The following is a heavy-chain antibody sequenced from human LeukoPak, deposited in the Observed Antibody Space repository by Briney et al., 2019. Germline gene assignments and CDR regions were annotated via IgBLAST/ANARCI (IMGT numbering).Heavy chain of an antibody. CDR1: GFTFSSYG. J-gene: IGHJ4*02. Sequence: PGGSLRLSCAASGFTFSSYGMHWVRQAPGKGLEWVAVISYDGSNKYYADSVKGRFTISRDNSKNTLYLQMDSLRAEDAAVYYCAKDGEWALDYWGQGTLVTVSS. V-gene: IGHV3-30*18. CDR3: AKDGEWALDY. CDR2: ISYDGSNK. D-gene: IGHD3-10*01.